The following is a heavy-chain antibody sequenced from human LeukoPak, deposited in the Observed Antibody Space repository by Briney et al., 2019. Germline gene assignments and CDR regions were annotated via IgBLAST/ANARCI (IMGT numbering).Heavy chain of an antibody. J-gene: IGHJ4*02. D-gene: IGHD6-13*01. Sequence: PGGSLRLSCAASGFTFSSYGMHWVRQAPGKGLERVAVISYDGSNKYYADSVKGRFTISRDNSKNTLYLQMNSLRAEDTAVYYCAKDGLAAALDYWGQGTLVTVSS. CDR2: ISYDGSNK. V-gene: IGHV3-30*18. CDR1: GFTFSSYG. CDR3: AKDGLAAALDY.